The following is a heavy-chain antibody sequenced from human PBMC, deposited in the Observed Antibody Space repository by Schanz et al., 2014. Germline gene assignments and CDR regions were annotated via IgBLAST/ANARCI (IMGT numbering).Heavy chain of an antibody. CDR1: GFTFSSYT. J-gene: IGHJ5*02. D-gene: IGHD3-10*01. Sequence: EVQLVESGGGLVQPGDSLRLSCAASGFTFSSYTMKWVRQAPGKGLEWVSSISSTSTYLYYADSVKGRFTISRDNSKNTLFLQMSSLRGEDTATYFCAKDSIYRGPSRSCFGPWGQGILVTVSS. CDR3: AKDSIYRGPSRSCFGP. CDR2: ISSTSTYL. V-gene: IGHV3-21*01.